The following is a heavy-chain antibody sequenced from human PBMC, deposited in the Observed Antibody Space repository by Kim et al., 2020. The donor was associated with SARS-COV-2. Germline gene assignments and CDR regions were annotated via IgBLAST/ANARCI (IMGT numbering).Heavy chain of an antibody. CDR2: ISYDGSNK. CDR3: ARPLWFGESPTAY. D-gene: IGHD3-10*01. CDR1: GFTFSSYA. J-gene: IGHJ4*02. Sequence: GGSLRLSCAASGFTFSSYAMHWVRQAPGKGLEWVAVISYDGSNKYYADSVKGRFTISRDNSKNTLYLQMNSLRAEDTAVYYCARPLWFGESPTAYWGQGTLVTVSS. V-gene: IGHV3-30*04.